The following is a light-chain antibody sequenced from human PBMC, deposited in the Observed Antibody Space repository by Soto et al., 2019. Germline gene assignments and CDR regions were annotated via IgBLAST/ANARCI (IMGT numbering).Light chain of an antibody. J-gene: IGLJ2*01. CDR3: SSYPSSSTLV. CDR1: SSDVGGYNY. Sequence: QSALTQPASVSGSPGQSITISCTGTSSDVGGYNYVSWYQQHPGKAPKLMIYEVSYRPSGVSNRFSASKSGNTASLTISGLQAEDEADYYCSSYPSSSTLVFGGGTKLTVL. CDR2: EVS. V-gene: IGLV2-14*01.